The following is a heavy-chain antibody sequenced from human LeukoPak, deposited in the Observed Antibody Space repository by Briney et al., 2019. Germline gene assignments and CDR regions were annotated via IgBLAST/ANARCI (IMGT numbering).Heavy chain of an antibody. V-gene: IGHV5-51*01. CDR3: ARLPYYYDSSGYYYGGYFDY. CDR2: IYPGDSDT. Sequence: GESLKISCKGSGYSFTSYWIGWVRQLPGKGLEWMGIIYPGDSDTRYSPFFQGQVTISADKSISTAYLQWSSLKASDTAMYYCARLPYYYDSSGYYYGGYFDYWGQGTLVTVSS. J-gene: IGHJ4*02. CDR1: GYSFTSYW. D-gene: IGHD3-22*01.